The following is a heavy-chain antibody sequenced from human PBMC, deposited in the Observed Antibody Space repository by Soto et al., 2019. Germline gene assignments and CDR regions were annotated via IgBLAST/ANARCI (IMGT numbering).Heavy chain of an antibody. CDR2: VYYTGST. Sequence: SETLSLTCTVSGASIRSTDYYWSWIRQAPGKGLEWIGYVYYTGSTYYNPSLMSRLTISLDTSKNQFTLNLTSVTAAETAVDYCVRTVRQGAVVPHWVDRWGQGTQVTVSS. CDR1: GASIRSTDYY. V-gene: IGHV4-30-4*01. CDR3: VRTVRQGAVVPHWVDR. D-gene: IGHD6-6*01. J-gene: IGHJ5*02.